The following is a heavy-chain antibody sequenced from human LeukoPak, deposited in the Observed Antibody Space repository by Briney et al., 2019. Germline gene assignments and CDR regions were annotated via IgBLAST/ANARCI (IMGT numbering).Heavy chain of an antibody. CDR2: IYPDDSDT. V-gene: IGHV5-51*01. D-gene: IGHD5-12*01. Sequence: GESLEISCKGSGYSFTNHWIGWVRQMPGKGLEWMGIIYPDDSDTRYSPSFQGQVTISADKSISTAYLQWSTLRASDTAMYYCARRGMVATTRNWFDPWGQGTLVTVSS. J-gene: IGHJ5*02. CDR3: ARRGMVATTRNWFDP. CDR1: GYSFTNHW.